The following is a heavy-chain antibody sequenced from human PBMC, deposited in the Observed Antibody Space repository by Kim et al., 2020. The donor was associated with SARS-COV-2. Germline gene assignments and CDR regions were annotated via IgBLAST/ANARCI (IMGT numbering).Heavy chain of an antibody. D-gene: IGHD1-7*01. Sequence: SETLSLTCTVSGGSISSYYWSWIRQPPGKGLEWIGYIYYSGSTNYNPSLKSRVTISVDTSKNQFSLKLSSVTAADTAVYYCARLNWNYGHHNWFDPWGQGTLVTVSS. V-gene: IGHV4-59*08. CDR2: IYYSGST. CDR3: ARLNWNYGHHNWFDP. J-gene: IGHJ5*02. CDR1: GGSISSYY.